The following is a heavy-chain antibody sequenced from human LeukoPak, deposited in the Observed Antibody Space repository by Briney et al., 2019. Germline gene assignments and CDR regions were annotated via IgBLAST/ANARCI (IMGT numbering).Heavy chain of an antibody. CDR1: GGSISSVSYC. CDR2: IHTSGST. D-gene: IGHD3-22*01. V-gene: IGHV4-61*09. CDR3: ARVSKSGYYYGGHDY. J-gene: IGHJ4*02. Sequence: SQTLSLTCTVSGGSISSVSYCWSWLRQPAGKGLEWIGHIHTSGSTNYNPSLKSRVTISVDTSKNQFSLKLSSVTAADTAVYYCARVSKSGYYYGGHDYWGQGTLVTVSS.